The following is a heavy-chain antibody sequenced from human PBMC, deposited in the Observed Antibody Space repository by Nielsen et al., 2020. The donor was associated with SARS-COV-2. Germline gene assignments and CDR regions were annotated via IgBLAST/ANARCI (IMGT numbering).Heavy chain of an antibody. CDR3: AKGDYYDFWSGYTYYFDY. D-gene: IGHD3-3*01. Sequence: WIRQPPGKGLEWVAVISYDGSNKYYADSVKGRFTISGDNSKNTLYLQMNSLRAEDTAVYYCAKGDYYDFWSGYTYYFDYWGQGTLVTVSS. J-gene: IGHJ4*02. V-gene: IGHV3-30*18. CDR2: ISYDGSNK.